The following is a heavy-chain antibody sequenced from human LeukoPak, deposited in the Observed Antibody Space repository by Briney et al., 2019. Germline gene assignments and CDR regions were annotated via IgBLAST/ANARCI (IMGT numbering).Heavy chain of an antibody. V-gene: IGHV4-59*01. CDR1: GGSISSYY. D-gene: IGHD3-3*01. CDR3: ARGANYDFWSGYVNWFDP. J-gene: IGHJ5*02. Sequence: PSETLSLTCTVSGGSISSYYWSWIRQPPGKGLEWIGYIYYSGSTNYNPSLKSRVTISVDTSKNQFSLKLSSVTAADTAVYYCARGANYDFWSGYVNWFDPWGQGTLVTVSS. CDR2: IYYSGST.